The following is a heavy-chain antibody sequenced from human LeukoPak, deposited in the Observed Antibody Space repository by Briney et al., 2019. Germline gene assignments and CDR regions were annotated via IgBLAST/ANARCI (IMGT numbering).Heavy chain of an antibody. CDR2: ISSSGSTI. D-gene: IGHD5-18*01. Sequence: GGSLRLSCAASGFTFNDYYMTWIRQAPGMGLECVSYISSSGSTIYYADSVKGRFTISRDSAKNSLYLQMNSLRDEDTAVYYCARGVRGYSRGSRCDSGGEGTLVTVSS. V-gene: IGHV3-11*04. CDR3: ARGVRGYSRGSRCDS. CDR1: GFTFNDYY. J-gene: IGHJ4*02.